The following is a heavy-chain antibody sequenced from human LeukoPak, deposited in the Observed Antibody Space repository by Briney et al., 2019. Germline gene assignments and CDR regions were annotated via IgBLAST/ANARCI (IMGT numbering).Heavy chain of an antibody. Sequence: ASVKVSCKASGYTFTSYGISWVRQAPGQGLEGRGWIIAYNGNTNYAQKLQGRVTMTTDTSTSTAYMELRSLRSDDTAVYYCARDLKMGYSSGRYSWGTGSSNDYWGQGTLVTVSS. CDR1: GYTFTSYG. CDR2: IIAYNGNT. CDR3: ARDLKMGYSSGRYSWGTGSSNDY. D-gene: IGHD6-19*01. V-gene: IGHV1-18*01. J-gene: IGHJ4*02.